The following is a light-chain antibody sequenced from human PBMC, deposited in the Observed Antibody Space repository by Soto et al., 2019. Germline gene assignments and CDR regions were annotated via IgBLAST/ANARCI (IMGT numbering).Light chain of an antibody. CDR2: VAS. J-gene: IGKJ5*01. CDR3: QQYDNLPIT. CDR1: QDISKY. V-gene: IGKV1-33*01. Sequence: DIQMTQSPSSLSASVGDRVTITCQASQDISKYLNWYQQKPGKAPKLLIYVASNLETGVPSRFSGGGSGTHFTFTISSLQPEDIATYYCQQYDNLPITFGQGTRLEIK.